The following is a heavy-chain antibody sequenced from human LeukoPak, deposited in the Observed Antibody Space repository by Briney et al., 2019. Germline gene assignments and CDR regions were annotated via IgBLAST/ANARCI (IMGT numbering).Heavy chain of an antibody. CDR1: GFTVSSNY. CDR3: ARSPSRVRFLEWLLYFDY. J-gene: IGHJ4*02. Sequence: GGSLRLSCAASGFTVSSNYMSWVRRAPGKGLEWVSVIYSGGITYYADSVKGRFTISRDNSKNTLYLQMNSLRAEDTAVYYCARSPSRVRFLEWLLYFDYWGQGTLVTVSS. CDR2: IYSGGIT. V-gene: IGHV3-66*02. D-gene: IGHD3-3*01.